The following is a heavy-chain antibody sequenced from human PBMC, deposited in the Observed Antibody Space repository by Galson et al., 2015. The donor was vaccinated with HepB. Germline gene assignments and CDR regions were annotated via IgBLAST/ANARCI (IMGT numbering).Heavy chain of an antibody. CDR3: ARYTGTYLGHDY. CDR2: IWFDASKK. D-gene: IGHD1-7*01. Sequence: SLRLSCAGSGYSFSSYGMHWVRQAPGKGLEWVAVIWFDASKKYYADSVKGRFIISRDNADDTLFLQMNSLRVEDTAIYYCARYTGTYLGHDYWGQGALVAVSS. J-gene: IGHJ4*02. CDR1: GYSFSSYG. V-gene: IGHV3-33*01.